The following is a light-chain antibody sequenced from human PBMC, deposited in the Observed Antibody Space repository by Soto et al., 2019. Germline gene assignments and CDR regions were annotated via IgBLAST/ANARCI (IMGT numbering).Light chain of an antibody. V-gene: IGKV3-15*01. CDR3: QQYNDWPRT. Sequence: IVMTQSPAPLSVSPGERATLSCKASQSVRTNLAWYQHKPGQAPRLLFYGASTRATGVPARFSASASGTDFTLTISRLQSEDFALYYCQQYNDWPRTFGQGTEVGIK. J-gene: IGKJ1*01. CDR1: QSVRTN. CDR2: GAS.